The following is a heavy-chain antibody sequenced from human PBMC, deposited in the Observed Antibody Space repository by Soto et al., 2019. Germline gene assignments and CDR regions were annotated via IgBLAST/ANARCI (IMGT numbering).Heavy chain of an antibody. CDR3: ARGHRQPWCMDV. V-gene: IGHV1-69*13. CDR1: GGTFSSYA. CDR2: IIPIFGTA. Sequence: GASVKVSCKASGGTFSSYAISWVRQAPGQGLEWMGGIIPIFGTANYAQKFQGRVTITADESTSTAYMELSSLRSEDTAVYYCARGHRQPWCMDVWGQGTTVTVSS. D-gene: IGHD6-13*01. J-gene: IGHJ6*02.